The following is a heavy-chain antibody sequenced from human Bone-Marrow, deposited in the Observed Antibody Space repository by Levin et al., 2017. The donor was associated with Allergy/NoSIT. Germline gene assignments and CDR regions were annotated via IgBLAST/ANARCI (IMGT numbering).Heavy chain of an antibody. CDR3: TRVDLKWFGPLLDDSDI. CDR1: GFTFGDYA. Sequence: PGGSLRLSCTASGFTFGDYAMSWFRQAPGKGLEWIGFIRSKAFGGTIDYAASVKGRFTLSRDDSKSIAYLQMNSLKTEDTAVYYCTRVDLKWFGPLLDDSDIWGQGTVVTVSS. V-gene: IGHV3-49*03. CDR2: IRSKAFGGTI. J-gene: IGHJ3*02. D-gene: IGHD3-10*01.